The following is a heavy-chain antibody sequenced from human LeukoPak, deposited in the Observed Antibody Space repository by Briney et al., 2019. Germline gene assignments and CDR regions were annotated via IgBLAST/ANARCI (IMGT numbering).Heavy chain of an antibody. CDR2: ICYSGST. V-gene: IGHV4-39*01. CDR3: ARHALLTYYDSSGYYYDPPFDY. J-gene: IGHJ4*02. Sequence: SETLSLTRTVSGGSISSSSYYWGWIRQPPGKGLEWIGSICYSGSTYYNPSLKSRVTISVDTSKNQFSLKLSSVTAADTAVYYCARHALLTYYDSSGYYYDPPFDYWGQGTLVTVSS. CDR1: GGSISSSSYY. D-gene: IGHD3-22*01.